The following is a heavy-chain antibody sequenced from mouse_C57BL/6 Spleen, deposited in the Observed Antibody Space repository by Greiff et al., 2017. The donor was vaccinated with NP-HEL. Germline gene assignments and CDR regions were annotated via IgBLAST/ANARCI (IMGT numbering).Heavy chain of an antibody. CDR1: GFSLTSYG. V-gene: IGHV2-6-1*01. J-gene: IGHJ4*01. D-gene: IGHD3-2*02. CDR2: IWSDGST. CDR3: ARHESSGYGAMDY. Sequence: VKLMESGPGLVAPSQSLSITCTVSGFSLTSYGVHWVRQPPGKGLEWLVVIWSDGSTTYNSALKSRLSISKDNSKSQVFLKMNSLQTDDTAMYYCARHESSGYGAMDYWGQGTSVTVSS.